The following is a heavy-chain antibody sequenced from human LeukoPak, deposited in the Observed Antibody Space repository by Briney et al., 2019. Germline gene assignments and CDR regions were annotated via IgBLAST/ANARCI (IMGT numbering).Heavy chain of an antibody. V-gene: IGHV1-69*01. Sequence: SVKVSCKASGGTFSSYAISWVRQAPGQGLEWMGGIIPIFGTANYAQKFQGRVTITADESTSTAYMELSSLRPEDTAVYYCCNRRGSWFDPWGQGTLVTVSS. CDR3: CNRRGSWFDP. J-gene: IGHJ5*02. D-gene: IGHD3-16*01. CDR1: GGTFSSYA. CDR2: IIPIFGTA.